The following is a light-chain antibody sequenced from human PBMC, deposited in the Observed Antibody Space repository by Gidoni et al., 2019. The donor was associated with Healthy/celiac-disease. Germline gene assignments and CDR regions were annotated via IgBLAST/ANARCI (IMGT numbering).Light chain of an antibody. Sequence: VVTQAPATLSWSRGERATLSCRASHSVSSYLAWYQHKPRQAPMLLIYDPSTRATGIPPRFSVSVSLTHFTLSLSSLEPEDFALYSSQQRSTLPPLTFGRGTKLEIK. CDR1: HSVSSY. CDR2: DPS. J-gene: IGKJ4*01. CDR3: QQRSTLPPLT. V-gene: IGKV3-11*01.